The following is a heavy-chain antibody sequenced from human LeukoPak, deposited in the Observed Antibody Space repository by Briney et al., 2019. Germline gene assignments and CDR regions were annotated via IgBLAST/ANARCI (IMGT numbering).Heavy chain of an antibody. J-gene: IGHJ5*02. CDR2: ISGSGSNT. Sequence: GGSLRLSCAASGFTFSSYAMSWVRQAPGRGLEWVSDISGSGSNTYYADSVKGRFTISRDNSKNTLYLQMNSLRVEDTAVYYCAKKYSTGLDPWGQGTLVTVSS. CDR1: GFTFSSYA. CDR3: AKKYSTGLDP. V-gene: IGHV3-23*01. D-gene: IGHD1-26*01.